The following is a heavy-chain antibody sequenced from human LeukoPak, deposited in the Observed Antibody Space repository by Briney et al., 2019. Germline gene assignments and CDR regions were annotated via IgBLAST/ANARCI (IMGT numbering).Heavy chain of an antibody. J-gene: IGHJ6*03. CDR3: AGHDYGDRPSYYYYYYMDV. CDR2: IIPIFGTA. CDR1: GGTFSSYA. Sequence: RGASVKVSCKASGGTFSSYAISWVRQAPGQGLEWMGGIIPIFGTANYAQKFQGRVTITADESTSTAYMELSSLRSEDTAVYYCAGHDYGDRPSYYYYYYMDVWGKGTTVTVSS. V-gene: IGHV1-69*13. D-gene: IGHD4-17*01.